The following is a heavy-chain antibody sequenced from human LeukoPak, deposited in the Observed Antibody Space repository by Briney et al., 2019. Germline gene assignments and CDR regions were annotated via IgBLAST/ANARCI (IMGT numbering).Heavy chain of an antibody. CDR1: GYTVTNHY. J-gene: IGHJ3*01. D-gene: IGHD2-8*01. V-gene: IGHV1-2*02. Sequence: ASVKVSCKASGYTVTNHYKHWGRQAPRQGLEWMGWINPKNGGTNFLRKIQGRFTMTTDKTISTDYMELMGLTSDDTAIYYCARDDYHTNAYAAFDVWGQGTMVTVSS. CDR2: INPKNGGT. CDR3: ARDDYHTNAYAAFDV.